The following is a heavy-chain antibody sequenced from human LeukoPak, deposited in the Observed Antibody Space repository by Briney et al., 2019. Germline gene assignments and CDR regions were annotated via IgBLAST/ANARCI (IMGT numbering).Heavy chain of an antibody. J-gene: IGHJ6*04. CDR1: GFTFSNYG. CDR3: ATHRKMVYLP. CDR2: ISGSGGST. D-gene: IGHD2-8*01. Sequence: PGGTLRLSCAASGFTFSNYGMSWVRQAPGKGLEWASAISGSGGSTYYADSVKGRFTISRDNSKNTLYLQMNSLRAEDTAVYYCATHRKMVYLPWGKGTTVTVSS. V-gene: IGHV3-23*01.